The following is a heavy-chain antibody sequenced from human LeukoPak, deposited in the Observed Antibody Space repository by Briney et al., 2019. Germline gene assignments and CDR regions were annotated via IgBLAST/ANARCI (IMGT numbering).Heavy chain of an antibody. CDR2: ISYDGSNK. V-gene: IGHV3-30-3*01. J-gene: IGHJ4*02. D-gene: IGHD3-22*01. CDR3: VKDGGFYYYDSSGPEN. CDR1: GFTFSSYA. Sequence: PGRSLRLSCAASGFTFSSYAMHWVRQAPGKGLEWVAVISYDGSNKYYADSVKGRFTISRDNSKNTLYLQMNSLRAEDTAVYYCVKDGGFYYYDSSGPENWGQGTLVTVSS.